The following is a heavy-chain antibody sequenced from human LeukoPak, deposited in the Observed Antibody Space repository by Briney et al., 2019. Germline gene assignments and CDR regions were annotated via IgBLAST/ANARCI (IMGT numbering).Heavy chain of an antibody. D-gene: IGHD1-26*01. Sequence: GASVKVSCKTSGYTFSDYGINWVRQVPGQGLEWMGWISAYNGNTNYAQKLQGRVTMTTDTSTSTAYMELRSLRSDDTAVYYCARDSHNRHSGSYSGYYYYGMDVWGQGTTVTVSS. CDR3: ARDSHNRHSGSYSGYYYYGMDV. V-gene: IGHV1-18*01. CDR1: GYTFSDYG. J-gene: IGHJ6*02. CDR2: ISAYNGNT.